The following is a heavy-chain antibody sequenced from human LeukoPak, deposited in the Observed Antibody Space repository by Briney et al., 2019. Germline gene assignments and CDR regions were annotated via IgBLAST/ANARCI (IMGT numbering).Heavy chain of an antibody. Sequence: SETLSLTRTVSGGSISSYYWSWIRQPPGKGLEWIGEINHSGSTNYNPSLKSRVTISVDTSKNQFSLKLSSVTAADTAVYYCARLDIVVVPAAILGWFDPWGQGTLVTVSS. CDR1: GGSISSYY. CDR2: INHSGST. V-gene: IGHV4-34*01. CDR3: ARLDIVVVPAAILGWFDP. D-gene: IGHD2-2*02. J-gene: IGHJ5*02.